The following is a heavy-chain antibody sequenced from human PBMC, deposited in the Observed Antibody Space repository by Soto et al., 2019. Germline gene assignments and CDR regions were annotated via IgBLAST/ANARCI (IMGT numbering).Heavy chain of an antibody. V-gene: IGHV3-7*01. CDR2: IKEDGSDK. Sequence: PGGSLRLSCAASGFTFSTYWMSWVRQAPGKGLEWVANIKEDGSDKYYVDSVKGRFTISRDNAKNSLYLRMNSLRAEDTAAYYCARNYDFWSGSSLSYYFDYWGPGTLVTVSS. D-gene: IGHD3-3*01. CDR1: GFTFSTYW. J-gene: IGHJ4*02. CDR3: ARNYDFWSGSSLSYYFDY.